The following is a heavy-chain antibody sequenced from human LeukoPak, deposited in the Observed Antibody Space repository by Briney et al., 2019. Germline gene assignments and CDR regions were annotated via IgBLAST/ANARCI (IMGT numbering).Heavy chain of an antibody. CDR2: ISAYNGNT. Sequence: ASVKVSCKASGYTFTSYGISWVRQAPGQGLEWMGWISAYNGNTNYAQKLQGRVTMTTDTSTSTAYMELSSLRSEDTAVYYCATGVGATTSFDYWGQGTLVTVSS. D-gene: IGHD1-26*01. CDR3: ATGVGATTSFDY. J-gene: IGHJ4*02. CDR1: GYTFTSYG. V-gene: IGHV1-18*01.